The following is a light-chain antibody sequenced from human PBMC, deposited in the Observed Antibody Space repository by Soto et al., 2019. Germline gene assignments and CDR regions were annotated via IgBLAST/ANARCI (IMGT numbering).Light chain of an antibody. CDR1: QGISNY. CDR2: GAS. CDR3: QKYNHAPT. J-gene: IGKJ4*01. V-gene: IGKV1-27*01. Sequence: DIQMTQSPYSLSASVGDRVTITCRTSQGISNYLAWYQQKPGKVPELLIYGASTLQSGVPSRFSGSGSGTDFTLTISSLQPEDVATYYCQKYNHAPTFGGGTKVEIK.